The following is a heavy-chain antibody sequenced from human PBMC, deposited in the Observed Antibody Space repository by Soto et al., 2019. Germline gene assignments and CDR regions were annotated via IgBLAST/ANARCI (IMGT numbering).Heavy chain of an antibody. CDR2: IYYSGST. CDR3: TRQRYSSSWYDP. D-gene: IGHD6-13*01. J-gene: IGHJ5*02. Sequence: SETLSLTCTVSGGSISSSRYYWGWIRQPPGKGLEWIGYIYYSGSTNYNPSLKSRVTISVDTSKNQFSLKLSSVTAADTAVYYCTRQRYSSSWYDPWGQGTLVTVSS. V-gene: IGHV4-61*05. CDR1: GGSISSSRYY.